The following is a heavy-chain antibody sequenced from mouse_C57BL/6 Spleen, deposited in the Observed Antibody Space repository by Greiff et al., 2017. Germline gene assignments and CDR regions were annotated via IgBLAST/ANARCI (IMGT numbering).Heavy chain of an antibody. CDR2: IRNKANIHAT. V-gene: IGHV6-6*01. Sequence: EVKLVESGGGLVQPGGSMKLSCAASGFTFRDAWMDWVRQSPEKGLEWVAEIRNKANIHATYYAESVKGRFTISRDDSKSSVYRQMNSLRAEGTGIYYCTRGSSYPYAMDYWGQGTSVTVSS. CDR1: GFTFRDAW. CDR3: TRGSSYPYAMDY. J-gene: IGHJ4*01. D-gene: IGHD1-1*01.